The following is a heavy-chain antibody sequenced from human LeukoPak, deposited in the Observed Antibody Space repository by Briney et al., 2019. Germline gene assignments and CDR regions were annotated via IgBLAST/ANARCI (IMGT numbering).Heavy chain of an antibody. J-gene: IGHJ3*02. V-gene: IGHV3-30*18. CDR2: ISYDGSNK. Sequence: GGSLRLSCAASGFSFSTYGMHWVRQAPGKGLEWVAVISYDGSNKYYADSVKGRFTISRDNSKNTLYLQMNSLRAEDTAVYYCAKDRYYDSSGYYYFDAFDIWGQGTMVTVSS. CDR1: GFSFSTYG. D-gene: IGHD3-22*01. CDR3: AKDRYYDSSGYYYFDAFDI.